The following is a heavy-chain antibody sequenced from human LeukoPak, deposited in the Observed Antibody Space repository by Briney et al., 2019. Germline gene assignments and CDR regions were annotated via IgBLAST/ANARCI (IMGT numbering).Heavy chain of an antibody. D-gene: IGHD6-13*01. CDR2: INQDGSEK. V-gene: IGHV3-7*01. Sequence: GGSLRLSCAASAFTFRAYWMTWARQAPGKGLEWVANINQDGSEKYYVDSVKGRFTISRDNAKNSLYLQMNSVRAEDTAVYYCATGGAGSSWYYGGRYDYWGQGTLVTVSS. CDR3: ATGGAGSSWYYGGRYDY. CDR1: AFTFRAYW. J-gene: IGHJ4*02.